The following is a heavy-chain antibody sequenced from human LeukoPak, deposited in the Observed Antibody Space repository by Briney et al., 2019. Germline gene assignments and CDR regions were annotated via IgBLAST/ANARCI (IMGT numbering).Heavy chain of an antibody. CDR1: GYSISSGYY. CDR2: IYHSGST. V-gene: IGHV4-38-2*02. Sequence: SETLSLTCTVSGYSISSGYYWGWIRQPPGQGLEWIGSIYHSGSTYYNPSLKSRVTISVDTSKNQFSLKLSSVTAADTAVYYCARVKTMIVVVTLFAYWGQGTLVTVSS. D-gene: IGHD3-22*01. CDR3: ARVKTMIVVVTLFAY. J-gene: IGHJ4*02.